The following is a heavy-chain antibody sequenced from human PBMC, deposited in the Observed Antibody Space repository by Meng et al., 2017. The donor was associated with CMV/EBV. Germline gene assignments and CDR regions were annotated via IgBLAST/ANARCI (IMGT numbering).Heavy chain of an antibody. D-gene: IGHD4-17*01. CDR2: IKNDGSER. J-gene: IGHJ4*02. CDR3: RLGHYSQD. V-gene: IGHV3-7*02. Sequence: GQLVESGGGVVQPGRSLGPSCAASGLPISNYWMSWVRQAPGKGLEWVANIKNDGSERYYVDSVKGRFSISRDNADNSLYLQMNNLRAEDTAVYYCRLGHYSQDWGQGTLVTVSS. CDR1: GLPISNYW.